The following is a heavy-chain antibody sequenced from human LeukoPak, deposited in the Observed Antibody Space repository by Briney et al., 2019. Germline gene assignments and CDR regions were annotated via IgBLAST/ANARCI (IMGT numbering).Heavy chain of an antibody. Sequence: GGSLRLSCAASGFTFSDYYMSWIRQAPGKGLEWVSYISSSSSYTNYADSVKGRFTISRDNAKNSLYLQMNSLRAEDTAVYYCARVREVAAPFDYWGQGPLVSVST. D-gene: IGHD6-19*01. V-gene: IGHV3-11*06. CDR2: ISSSSSYT. CDR1: GFTFSDYY. CDR3: ARVREVAAPFDY. J-gene: IGHJ4*02.